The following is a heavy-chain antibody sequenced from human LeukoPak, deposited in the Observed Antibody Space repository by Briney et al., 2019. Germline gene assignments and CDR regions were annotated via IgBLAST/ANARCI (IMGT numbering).Heavy chain of an antibody. J-gene: IGHJ3*01. CDR3: ARVASDRYGDAFDV. V-gene: IGHV3-7*04. CDR1: EFTFSSYW. CDR2: INRDGSEK. D-gene: IGHD6-19*01. Sequence: PGGSLRLSCVASEFTFSSYWMSWVRQAPGKGLEWVANINRDGSEKYYVDSVKGRFTISRDNVKKSLYSQMNSLRAEDTALYYCARVASDRYGDAFDVWGQGTMLTVSS.